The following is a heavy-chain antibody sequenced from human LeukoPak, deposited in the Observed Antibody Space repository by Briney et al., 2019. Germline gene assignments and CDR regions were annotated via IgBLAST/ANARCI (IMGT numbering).Heavy chain of an antibody. J-gene: IGHJ4*02. D-gene: IGHD1-14*01. CDR3: TRDRSRAEDD. Sequence: GGSLRLSCAASGFTFSVHWISWVRQAPGKWLEWVANINQGVSDKYYVDSVKGRFTISRDNANNLLYLQVDRRRGKDTAVCLRTRDRSRAEDDWGQGTIATVCS. CDR2: INQGVSDK. CDR1: GFTFSVHW. V-gene: IGHV3-7*01.